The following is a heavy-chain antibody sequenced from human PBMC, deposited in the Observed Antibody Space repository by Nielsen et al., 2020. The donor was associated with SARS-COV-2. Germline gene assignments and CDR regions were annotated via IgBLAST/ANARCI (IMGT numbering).Heavy chain of an antibody. CDR2: IYSGGST. CDR3: ATGWSYGGRQLDYDYYDMDV. Sequence: GGSLRLSCAVTASSNYMSWVRQAPGKGLEWVSIIYSGGSTYYADSVKGRFTISRDTSWNTLYLQMNSLRVEDTAVYYCATGWSYGGRQLDYDYYDMDVWRQGTTVTVSS. D-gene: IGHD4-23*01. CDR1: TASSNY. J-gene: IGHJ6*02. V-gene: IGHV3-66*01.